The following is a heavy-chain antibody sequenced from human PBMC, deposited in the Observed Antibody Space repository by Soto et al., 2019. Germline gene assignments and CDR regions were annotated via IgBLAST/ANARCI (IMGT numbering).Heavy chain of an antibody. CDR2: IIPVFDKP. D-gene: IGHD1-1*01. Sequence: QVQLEQSGAEVEESGSSVKILCQASGGTFNSYALSWVRQAPGQGLEWMGGIIPVFDKPTYGQKFQGRVTITADESTNTGYMELSSLRSEDTAVYYCAGTSWHYYYGMDLWGQGTTVTVSS. J-gene: IGHJ6*02. CDR3: AGTSWHYYYGMDL. CDR1: GGTFNSYA. V-gene: IGHV1-69*19.